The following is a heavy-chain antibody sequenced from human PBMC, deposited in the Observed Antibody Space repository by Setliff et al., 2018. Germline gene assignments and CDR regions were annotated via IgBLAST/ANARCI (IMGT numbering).Heavy chain of an antibody. Sequence: GGSLRLSCVDSGFTLSNYWMTWVRQAPGKGLEWVANIKQDSTEKYYVDSVRGRFTISRDNAKNSMYLQMNSLRADDTAVYYCARTCSGSGCYAGLESWGQGTPVTVSS. D-gene: IGHD2-15*01. CDR2: IKQDSTEK. V-gene: IGHV3-7*01. CDR3: ARTCSGSGCYAGLES. J-gene: IGHJ4*02. CDR1: GFTLSNYW.